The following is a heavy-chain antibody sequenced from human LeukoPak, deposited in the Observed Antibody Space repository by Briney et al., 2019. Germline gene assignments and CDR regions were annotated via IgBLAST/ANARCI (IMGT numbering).Heavy chain of an antibody. CDR3: ASRDTAMWDY. Sequence: SETLSLTCTVSGGSIRSSYYYWGWIRQPPGKGLEWIGSIYYSGSTYYNPSLKSRVTISVDTSKNQFSLKLSSVTAADTAVYYCASRDTAMWDYWGQGTLVTVSS. J-gene: IGHJ4*02. CDR2: IYYSGST. D-gene: IGHD5-18*01. CDR1: GGSIRSSYYY. V-gene: IGHV4-39*01.